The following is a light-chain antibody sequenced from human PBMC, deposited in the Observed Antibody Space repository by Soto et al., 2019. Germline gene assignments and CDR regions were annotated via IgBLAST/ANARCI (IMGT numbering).Light chain of an antibody. J-gene: IGKJ1*01. V-gene: IGKV4-1*01. CDR1: QSVLYSPNNKNY. CDR2: WAS. Sequence: DIVMTQSPDSLAVSLGERATINCKSSQSVLYSPNNKNYLAWYQQKPGQPPKLLVYWASTRESGVPDRFSGRGSGTDFPLTISSLQAEDAAVYYWHQSHSAPPTFGQGIKVEIK. CDR3: HQSHSAPPT.